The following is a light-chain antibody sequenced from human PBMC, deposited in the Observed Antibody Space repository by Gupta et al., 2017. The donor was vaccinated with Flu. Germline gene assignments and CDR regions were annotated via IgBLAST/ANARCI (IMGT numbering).Light chain of an antibody. CDR2: AAY. V-gene: IGKV1-39*01. Sequence: DIQMTQSPSSLSASVGDRVTITCRASQDIMTFLNWYQQTPGKAPQLLIYAAYSLQSGVPSRFSVSGSGTYFTLTISSLQPEDFATYYCQQSYTTVPTFGQGTNVEIK. CDR1: QDIMTF. CDR3: QQSYTTVPT. J-gene: IGKJ1*01.